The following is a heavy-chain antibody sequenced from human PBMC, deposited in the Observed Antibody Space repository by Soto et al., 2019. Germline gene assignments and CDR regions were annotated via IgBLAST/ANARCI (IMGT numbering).Heavy chain of an antibody. D-gene: IGHD5-18*01. V-gene: IGHV3-30*19. CDR3: ARSRYGYVGTYYYYYGMDV. CDR1: GFTFSSYG. CDR2: ISYDGSNK. Sequence: GGSLRLSCAASGFTFSSYGMHWVRQAPGKGLEWVAVISYDGSNKYYADSVKGRFTISRDNSKNTLYLQMNSLRAEDTAVYYCARSRYGYVGTYYYYYGMDVWGQGTTVTVSS. J-gene: IGHJ6*02.